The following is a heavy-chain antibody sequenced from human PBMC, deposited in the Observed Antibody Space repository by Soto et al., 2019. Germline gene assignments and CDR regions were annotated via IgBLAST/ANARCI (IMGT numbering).Heavy chain of an antibody. Sequence: GGSLRLSCAASGLTFSSYSMNWVRQAPGKGLEWVSSISSSSSYIYYADSVKGRFTISRDNAKNSLYLQMNSLRAEDTAVYYCARDLNPPLLSYSRSWPRWFDPWGQGTLVTVSS. CDR2: ISSSSSYI. V-gene: IGHV3-21*01. J-gene: IGHJ5*02. CDR1: GLTFSSYS. D-gene: IGHD6-13*01. CDR3: ARDLNPPLLSYSRSWPRWFDP.